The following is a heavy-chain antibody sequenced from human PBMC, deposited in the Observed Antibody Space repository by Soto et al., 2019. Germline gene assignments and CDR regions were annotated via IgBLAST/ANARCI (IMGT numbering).Heavy chain of an antibody. CDR1: DGSISSSSYY. D-gene: IGHD5-12*01. CDR2: IYYSGST. V-gene: IGHV4-39*01. Sequence: QLQLQESGPGLVKPSETLSLTCTVSDGSISSSSYYWGWIRQPPGKGLEWIGSIYYSGSTYYNPSLKSRVTISVDTSKNQFSLKLSSVTAADTAVYYCARFLMATSEGYWGQGTLVTVSS. CDR3: ARFLMATSEGY. J-gene: IGHJ4*02.